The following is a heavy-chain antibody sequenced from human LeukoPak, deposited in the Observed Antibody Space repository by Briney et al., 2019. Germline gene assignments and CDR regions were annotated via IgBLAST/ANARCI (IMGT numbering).Heavy chain of an antibody. CDR2: IKQDGSEK. CDR1: GFTFSSYA. Sequence: GGSLRLSCAASGFTFSSYAMSWVRQAPGKGLEWVANIKQDGSEKYYVDSVKGRFTISRDNAKNSLYLQMNSLRAEDTAVYYCARDLYGNRRFDYWGQGTLVTVSS. CDR3: ARDLYGNRRFDY. J-gene: IGHJ4*02. V-gene: IGHV3-7*01. D-gene: IGHD2-8*01.